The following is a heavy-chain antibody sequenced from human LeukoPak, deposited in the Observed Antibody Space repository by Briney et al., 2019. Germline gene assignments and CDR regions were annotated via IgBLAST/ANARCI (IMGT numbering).Heavy chain of an antibody. D-gene: IGHD3-22*01. CDR1: GGSISSGGYY. V-gene: IGHV4-31*03. J-gene: IGHJ3*02. Sequence: SETLSLTCTVSGGSISSGGYYWSWIRQHPGKGLEWIGYIYYSGSTYYNPSLKSRVTISVDTSKNQFSLKLSSVTAADTAVYNCARLKSSGYYNDAFDIWGQGTMVTVSS. CDR2: IYYSGST. CDR3: ARLKSSGYYNDAFDI.